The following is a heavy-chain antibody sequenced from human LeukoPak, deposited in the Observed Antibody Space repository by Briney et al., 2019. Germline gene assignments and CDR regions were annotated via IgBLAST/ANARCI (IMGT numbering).Heavy chain of an antibody. CDR1: GGTFSSYA. J-gene: IGHJ4*02. V-gene: IGHV1-69*05. D-gene: IGHD5-24*01. Sequence: SVKVSCKASGGTFSSYAISWVRQAPGQGLEWMGGIIPIFGTANYAQKFQGRVTITTDESTSTAYMELSSLRSEDTAVYYCARGGDGYNWKLDYWGQGTLVTVSS. CDR2: IIPIFGTA. CDR3: ARGGDGYNWKLDY.